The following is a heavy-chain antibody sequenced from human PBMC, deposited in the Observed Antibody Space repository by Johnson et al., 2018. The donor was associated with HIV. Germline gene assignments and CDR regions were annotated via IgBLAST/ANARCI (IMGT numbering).Heavy chain of an antibody. D-gene: IGHD2-8*01. CDR1: GFTFSSYA. CDR2: ISYDGSNK. J-gene: IGHJ3*02. CDR3: ATRDPTYRPGVFDI. Sequence: QEKLVESGGGVVQPGRSLRLSCAASGFTFSSYAMHWVRQAPGKGLEWVAVISYDGSNKYYADSVKGRFTISRDNAKKSLYLQMNSLRAEDTAVYYCATRDPTYRPGVFDIWGQGTMVTVSS. V-gene: IGHV3-30*04.